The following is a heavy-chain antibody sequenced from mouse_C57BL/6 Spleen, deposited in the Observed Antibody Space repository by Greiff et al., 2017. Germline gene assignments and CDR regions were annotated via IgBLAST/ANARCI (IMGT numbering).Heavy chain of an antibody. Sequence: EVQRVESGGDLVKPGGSLKLSCAASGFTFSSYGMSWVRQTPDKRLEWVATISSGGSYTYYPDSVKGRFTISRDNAKNTLYLQMSSLKSEDTARYYCARQGGSSYDWFAYWGQGTLVTVSA. J-gene: IGHJ3*01. CDR1: GFTFSSYG. CDR2: ISSGGSYT. CDR3: ARQGGSSYDWFAY. D-gene: IGHD1-1*01. V-gene: IGHV5-6*01.